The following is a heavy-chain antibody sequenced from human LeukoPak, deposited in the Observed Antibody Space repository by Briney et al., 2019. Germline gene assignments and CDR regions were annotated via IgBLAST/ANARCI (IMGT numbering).Heavy chain of an antibody. J-gene: IGHJ4*02. CDR2: IKSKADGETI. CDR3: STLTSRGLSDS. Sequence: GGSLRLSCAASGFTFTNAWMNWVRQAPGKGLQWVGRIKSKADGETIDYAAPVKGRFTFSRDDSKNMLYLQMNSLKSEDTAVYYCSTLTSRGLSDSWGQGTLVTVSS. CDR1: GFTFTNAW. D-gene: IGHD1-20*01. V-gene: IGHV3-15*07.